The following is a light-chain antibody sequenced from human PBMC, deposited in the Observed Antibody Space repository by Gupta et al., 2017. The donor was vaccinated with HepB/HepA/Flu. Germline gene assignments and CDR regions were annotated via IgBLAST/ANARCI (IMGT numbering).Light chain of an antibody. J-gene: IGKJ1*01. Sequence: DIKMTQSPSTLSASVGDRVTITCRASQTISSWLAWYQQTPGKAPKLLIYKASSLESGGPSRFSGSGSGTEFTFTISSLQPDDFATYYCQPKYSYPWTFGQGTPVEIK. CDR1: QTISSW. V-gene: IGKV1-5*03. CDR3: QPKYSYPWT. CDR2: KAS.